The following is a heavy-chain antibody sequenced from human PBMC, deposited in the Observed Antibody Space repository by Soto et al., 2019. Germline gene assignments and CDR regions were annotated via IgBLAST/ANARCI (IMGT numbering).Heavy chain of an antibody. V-gene: IGHV4-31*03. Sequence: SETLSLTCTVSGGSISSGGYYWSWIRQHPGKGLEWIGYIYYSGSTYYNPSLKSRVTISVDTSKNQFSLKLSSVTAADTAVYYCARNVGYCSSTSCPIPGGMDVWGQGTTVTVSS. CDR1: GGSISSGGYY. CDR3: ARNVGYCSSTSCPIPGGMDV. J-gene: IGHJ6*02. CDR2: IYYSGST. D-gene: IGHD2-2*01.